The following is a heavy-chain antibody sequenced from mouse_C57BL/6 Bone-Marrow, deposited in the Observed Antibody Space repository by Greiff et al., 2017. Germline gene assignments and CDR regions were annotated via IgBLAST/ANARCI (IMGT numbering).Heavy chain of an antibody. J-gene: IGHJ2*01. CDR3: ARWGLGYVYYFDN. V-gene: IGHV1-19*01. Sequence: VQLQQSGPVLVKPGASVKMSCKASGYTFTDSYMNWVKQSHGKSLEWIGVINPYNGGTSYNQKFKGKATLTVDKSSSTAYMELNSLTSEDSAVYYCARWGLGYVYYFDNWGQGTTLTVSS. CDR1: GYTFTDSY. D-gene: IGHD2-14*01. CDR2: INPYNGGT.